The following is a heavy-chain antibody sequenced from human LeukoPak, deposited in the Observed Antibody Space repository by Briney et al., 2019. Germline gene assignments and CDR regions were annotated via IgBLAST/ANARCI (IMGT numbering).Heavy chain of an antibody. Sequence: GGSLRLSCAASGFTLSSYAMSWVRQAPGKGLEWVSSISSSSKYICYADSLKGRFTISRDNAKQSLYLEMNSLRSEDTAVYYCARDIGPRQLHLWASAFDYWGKGTLVTVSS. CDR3: ARDIGPRQLHLWASAFDY. V-gene: IGHV3-21*01. CDR2: ISSSSKYI. J-gene: IGHJ4*02. CDR1: GFTLSSYA. D-gene: IGHD5-18*01.